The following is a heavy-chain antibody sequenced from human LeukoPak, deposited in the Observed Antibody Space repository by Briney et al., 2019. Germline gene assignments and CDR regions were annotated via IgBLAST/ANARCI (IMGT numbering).Heavy chain of an antibody. V-gene: IGHV4-4*07. J-gene: IGHJ3*02. CDR2: IYTRGST. CDR3: ARGRYCSADICSGGDAFDI. Sequence: SETLSLTCTVSGGSINNYYWSWIRQPAGKGLEWIGRIYTRGSTNYNPSLKRRITMSVDTPKNQFSLKLSSVTAPDTAVYYCARGRYCSADICSGGDAFDIWGQGTMVSVSS. D-gene: IGHD2-15*01. CDR1: GGSINNYY.